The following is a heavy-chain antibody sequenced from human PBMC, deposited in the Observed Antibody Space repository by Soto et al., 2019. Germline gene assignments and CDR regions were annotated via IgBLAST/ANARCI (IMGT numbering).Heavy chain of an antibody. CDR2: IWYDGSNK. Sequence: QVQLVESGGGVVQPGRSLRLSCAASGFTFSSYGMHWVRQAPGKGLEWVAVIWYDGSNKYYADSVKGRFTISRDNSKNTLYLQMNSLRAEDTAVYYCARDSGSYWVNYYGMDVWGQGTTVTVSS. CDR1: GFTFSSYG. D-gene: IGHD1-26*01. V-gene: IGHV3-33*01. J-gene: IGHJ6*02. CDR3: ARDSGSYWVNYYGMDV.